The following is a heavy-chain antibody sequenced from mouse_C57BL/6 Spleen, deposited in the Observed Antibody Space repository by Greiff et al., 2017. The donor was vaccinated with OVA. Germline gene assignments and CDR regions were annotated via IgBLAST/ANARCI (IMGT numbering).Heavy chain of an antibody. CDR3: ARSVYYDYDVTGYYFDD. CDR2: IYPGDGDT. Sequence: VNVVESGPELVKPGASVKISCKASGYAFSSSWMNWVKQRPGQGLEWIGRIYPGDGDTNYNGKFKGKATLTADKSSSTAYMQLSSLTSEDSAVYFCARSVYYDYDVTGYYFDDWGQGTTLTVSS. V-gene: IGHV1-82*01. CDR1: GYAFSSSW. J-gene: IGHJ2*01. D-gene: IGHD2-4*01.